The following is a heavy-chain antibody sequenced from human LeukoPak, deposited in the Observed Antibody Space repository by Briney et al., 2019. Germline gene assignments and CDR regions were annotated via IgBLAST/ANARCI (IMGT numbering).Heavy chain of an antibody. V-gene: IGHV1-18*01. D-gene: IGHD1-1*01. J-gene: IGHJ5*02. CDR2: ISAYNGHT. Sequence: ASVKVSCKASGYTFPNYAIIWVRQAPGQGLEWMGWISAYNGHTNYAQKFQDRVTMTTDRSTNTAFMELRSLRSDDTAVYYCARSGAHRYNWNDVGFWFGPWGQGTLVTVSS. CDR3: ARSGAHRYNWNDVGFWFGP. CDR1: GYTFPNYA.